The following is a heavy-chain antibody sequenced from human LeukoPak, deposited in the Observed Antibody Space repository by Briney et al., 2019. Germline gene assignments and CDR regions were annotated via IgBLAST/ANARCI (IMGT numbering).Heavy chain of an antibody. Sequence: GGSLRLSCVASGFSFGNYAMSWVRQAPGKGLQWVSQISGTGGATWYAGFARDRFTISRDNSKKTLHLQMSGLRVEDTAMYYCVKDPRDTYGTNWFVSWGQGTLLIVSS. CDR1: GFSFGNYA. CDR2: ISGTGGAT. J-gene: IGHJ5*01. CDR3: VKDPRDTYGTNWFVS. D-gene: IGHD2-21*01. V-gene: IGHV3-23*01.